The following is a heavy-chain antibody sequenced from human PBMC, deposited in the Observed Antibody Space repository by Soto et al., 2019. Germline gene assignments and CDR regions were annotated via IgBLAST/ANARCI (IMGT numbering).Heavy chain of an antibody. D-gene: IGHD3-3*01. V-gene: IGHV1-69*13. CDR3: ASSGVLRFLEWSQYYYYYGMDV. Sequence: GASVKVSCKASGGTFSSYAISWVRRAPGQGLEWMGGIIPIFGTANYAQKFQGRVTITADESTSTAYMELSSLRSEDTAVYYCASSGVLRFLEWSQYYYYYGMDVWGQGTTVTVSS. J-gene: IGHJ6*02. CDR1: GGTFSSYA. CDR2: IIPIFGTA.